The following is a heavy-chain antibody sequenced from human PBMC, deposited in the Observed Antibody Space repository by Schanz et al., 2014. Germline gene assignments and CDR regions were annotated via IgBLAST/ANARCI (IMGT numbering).Heavy chain of an antibody. J-gene: IGHJ4*02. V-gene: IGHV3-23*04. Sequence: EVQLVESGGGLLQPGGSLRLSCAASGFTFGTFWMSWVRQAPGKGLEWVSVISGSGDHTHYADSVKGRFTISRDTSGNTLYLQMNSLTGEDTAVYYCAKDGVPSPWVCFGGYCYSGGADYWGQGTLVTVSS. CDR1: GFTFGTFW. CDR2: ISGSGDHT. CDR3: AKDGVPSPWVCFGGYCYSGGADY. D-gene: IGHD2-21*02.